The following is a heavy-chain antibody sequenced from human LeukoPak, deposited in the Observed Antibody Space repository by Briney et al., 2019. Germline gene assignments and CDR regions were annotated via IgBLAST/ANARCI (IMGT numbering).Heavy chain of an antibody. D-gene: IGHD4-17*01. CDR2: IYHSGST. Sequence: PSATLSLTCAVSGGSISSGGYSWSWIRQPPGKGLEWIGYIYHSGSTYYNPSLKSRVTISVDRSKNQFSLKLSSVTAADTAVYYCARGYGDYASGFDPWGQGTLVTVSS. J-gene: IGHJ5*02. V-gene: IGHV4-30-2*01. CDR3: ARGYGDYASGFDP. CDR1: GGSISSGGYS.